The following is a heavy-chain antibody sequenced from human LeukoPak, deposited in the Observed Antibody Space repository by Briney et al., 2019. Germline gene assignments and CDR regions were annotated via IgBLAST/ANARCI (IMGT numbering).Heavy chain of an antibody. CDR1: GFTFSRYD. V-gene: IGHV3-13*01. J-gene: IGHJ5*02. Sequence: GGSLRLSCAGSGFTFSRYDIHWVRQAAGRGLEWVAAIAIAGDTFYAGSVKGRFTISRENAKNSLYLQMNSLRAGDTAVYYCARGVDGFDPWGQGTLVTVSS. CDR3: ARGVDGFDP. CDR2: IAIAGDT.